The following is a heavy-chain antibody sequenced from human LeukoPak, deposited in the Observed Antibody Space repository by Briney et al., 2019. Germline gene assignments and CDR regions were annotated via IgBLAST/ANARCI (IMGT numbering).Heavy chain of an antibody. V-gene: IGHV3-30*18. D-gene: IGHD6-13*01. CDR3: AKVEESSSWYTGGAFDI. CDR2: ISYDGSNK. Sequence: GGSLRLSCVASGFTFSSYGMHWVRQAPGKGLEWVAIISYDGSNKYYADSVKGRFTISRDNSKNTLYLQMNSLSSEDTAVYYCAKVEESSSWYTGGAFDIWSQGTMVTVSS. CDR1: GFTFSSYG. J-gene: IGHJ3*02.